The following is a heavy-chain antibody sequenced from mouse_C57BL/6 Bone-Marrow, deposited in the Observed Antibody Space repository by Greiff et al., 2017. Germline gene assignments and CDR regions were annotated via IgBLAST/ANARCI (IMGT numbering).Heavy chain of an antibody. D-gene: IGHD3-2*02. J-gene: IGHJ4*01. Sequence: QVQLQQPGAELVRPGTSVKLSCTASGYTFTSYWMPWVKQRPGQGLEWIGVIDPSDSYTNYNQKFTGKATLTVDTSSSTAYMQLSSLTSEDSAVYYCAGGSSLDYWGQGTSVTVSS. CDR3: AGGSSLDY. CDR1: GYTFTSYW. CDR2: IDPSDSYT. V-gene: IGHV1-59*01.